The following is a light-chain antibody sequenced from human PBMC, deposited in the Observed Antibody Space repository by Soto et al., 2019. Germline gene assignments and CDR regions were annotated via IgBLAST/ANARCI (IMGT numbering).Light chain of an antibody. J-gene: IGKJ4*01. CDR3: QQYNNWPLT. CDR1: QSVSSSY. CDR2: GVS. Sequence: EIVLTQSPGTLSLSPVERATLSCRASQSVSSSYLAWYQQKPGQAPRLLIYGVSTRANGVPARFSGSGSGTVFTLTISSLQSEDFAVYYCQQYNNWPLTFGGGTKVDIK. V-gene: IGKV3-15*01.